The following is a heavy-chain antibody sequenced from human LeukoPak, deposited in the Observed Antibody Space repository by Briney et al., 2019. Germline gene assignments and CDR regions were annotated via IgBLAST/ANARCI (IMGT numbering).Heavy chain of an antibody. Sequence: SVKVSCKASGGAFTSFAISWVRQAPGQGPERMGRIIPVLDIANYAQKFQGRVTMTADRSTSTAYMELRSLRSDDTAVYYCAREGTYDYGGNYYGMDVWGQGTTVPVSS. D-gene: IGHD4-23*01. CDR3: AREGTYDYGGNYYGMDV. CDR2: IIPVLDIA. CDR1: GGAFTSFA. V-gene: IGHV1-69*04. J-gene: IGHJ6*02.